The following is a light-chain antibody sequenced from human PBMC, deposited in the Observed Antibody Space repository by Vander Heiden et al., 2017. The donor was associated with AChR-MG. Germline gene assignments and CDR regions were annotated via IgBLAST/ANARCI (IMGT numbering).Light chain of an antibody. CDR2: KAS. Sequence: DIQMTQSPSPLSASVGDRVTITCRASQNIDIWLAWYQQKPGKAPKVLIFKASHLQSGVPSRFSGSGSGTEFILTINSLQPDDFATYYCQQYDRFATFGGGTKVEIK. J-gene: IGKJ4*01. CDR3: QQYDRFAT. V-gene: IGKV1-5*03. CDR1: QNIDIW.